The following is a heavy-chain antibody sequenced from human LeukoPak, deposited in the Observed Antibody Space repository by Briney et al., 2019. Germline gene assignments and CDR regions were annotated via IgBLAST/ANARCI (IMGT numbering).Heavy chain of an antibody. CDR1: GFTFNIYT. V-gene: IGHV3-21*01. CDR2: ISGGSSYI. CDR3: AKDGLAAATLHWCFDL. J-gene: IGHJ2*01. Sequence: KTGGSLRLSCVGSGFTFNIYTMNWVRQAPGKGLEWVSSISGGSSYIYSADSMKGRFTISRDNARNSLYLQMNSLRAEDTAVYYCAKDGLAAATLHWCFDLWGRGTLVTVSS. D-gene: IGHD2-15*01.